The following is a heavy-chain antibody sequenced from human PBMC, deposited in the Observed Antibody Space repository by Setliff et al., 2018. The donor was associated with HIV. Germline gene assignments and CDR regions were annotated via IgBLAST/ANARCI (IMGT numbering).Heavy chain of an antibody. CDR1: GGSISRLY. Sequence: SETLSLTCTVSGGSISRLYWTWIRQPPGKGLEWIGYISYNGKTDYNSSLKNRFTLSVDTSNNQFSLMMTSVTAADTAVYYCARAGDYYDTRNYLTRGPTAFDIWGQGTMGTVS. D-gene: IGHD3-22*01. V-gene: IGHV4-59*11. CDR3: ARAGDYYDTRNYLTRGPTAFDI. CDR2: ISYNGKT. J-gene: IGHJ3*02.